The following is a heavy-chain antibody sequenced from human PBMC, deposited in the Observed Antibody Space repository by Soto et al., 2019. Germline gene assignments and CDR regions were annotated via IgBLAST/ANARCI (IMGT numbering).Heavy chain of an antibody. CDR3: AKDRIRYSITWPPGSDGFNM. Sequence: QPGGSLRLSCAASGFTFSSYAMSWVRQAPGKGLEWVSAIGSSGFSTYYADSVTGRFTISRDNSKNTLYLQMNSLRAEDTAIYYCAKDRIRYSITWPPGSDGFNMWGQGTMVTVSS. CDR1: GFTFSSYA. D-gene: IGHD6-13*01. J-gene: IGHJ3*02. V-gene: IGHV3-23*01. CDR2: IGSSGFST.